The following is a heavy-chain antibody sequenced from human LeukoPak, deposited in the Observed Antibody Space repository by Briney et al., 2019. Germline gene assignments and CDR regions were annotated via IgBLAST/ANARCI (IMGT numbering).Heavy chain of an antibody. V-gene: IGHV4-59*13. J-gene: IGHJ3*01. CDR1: GGSIGSSF. CDR2: ISYNGRT. CDR3: VRDRSGTYYSFDV. D-gene: IGHD1-26*01. Sequence: SETLSLTCSVFGGSIGSSFWNWIRLSPGKGLEWIGYISYNGRTNYSPSLKSRVIISIDTSKNQLSLNLTSVTAADTALYYCVRDRSGTYYSFDVWGQGTVVSVSA.